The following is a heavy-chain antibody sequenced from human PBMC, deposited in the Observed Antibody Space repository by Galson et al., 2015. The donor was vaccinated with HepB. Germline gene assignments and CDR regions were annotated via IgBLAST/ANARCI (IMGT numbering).Heavy chain of an antibody. V-gene: IGHV3-33*08. CDR2: ILYDGSEK. J-gene: IGHJ4*02. Sequence: SLRLSCAASGFTFSSYWMSWVRQAPGKGLEWVAVILYDGSEKYYADSVKGRFTISRDNAKNSVYLQMNSLRAEDTAVYYCARDRVGYSDWSTLGWGQGTLVTVSS. CDR1: GFTFSSYW. CDR3: ARDRVGYSDWSTLG. D-gene: IGHD3-9*01.